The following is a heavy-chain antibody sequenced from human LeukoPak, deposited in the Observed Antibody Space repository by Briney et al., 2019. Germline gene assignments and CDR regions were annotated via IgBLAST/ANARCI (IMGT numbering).Heavy chain of an antibody. Sequence: PGGSLRLSCAASGFTFSDHYMDWVRQAPGKGLEWVGRSRNKANNYIIEYAASVKGRFTISRDDSKNSLYLQMNSLKTEDTAVYYCARGGGYATVYYYYMDVWGKGTTVTVSS. J-gene: IGHJ6*03. V-gene: IGHV3-72*01. D-gene: IGHD6-25*01. CDR1: GFTFSDHY. CDR2: SRNKANNYII. CDR3: ARGGGYATVYYYYMDV.